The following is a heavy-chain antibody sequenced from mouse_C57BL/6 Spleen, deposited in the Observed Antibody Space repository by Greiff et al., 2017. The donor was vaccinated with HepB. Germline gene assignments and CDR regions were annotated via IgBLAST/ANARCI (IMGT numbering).Heavy chain of an antibody. V-gene: IGHV6-6*01. Sequence: DVMLVESGGGLVQPGGSMKLSCAASGFTFSDAWMDWVRQSPEKGLEWVADIRNKANNHATYYAESVKGRFTISRDDSKSSVYLQMNSLRAEDTGSYYCTRGYWDYWGQGTSVTVSS. CDR3: TRGYWDY. J-gene: IGHJ4*01. CDR2: IRNKANNHAT. CDR1: GFTFSDAW.